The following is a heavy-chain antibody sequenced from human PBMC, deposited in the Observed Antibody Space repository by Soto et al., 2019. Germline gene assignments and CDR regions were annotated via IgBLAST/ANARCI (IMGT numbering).Heavy chain of an antibody. J-gene: IGHJ4*02. CDR1: GYRFTSYW. CDR2: IYPGDSDT. D-gene: IGHD5-12*01. V-gene: IGHV5-51*01. CDR3: ARLLYGDGYPDSVLDY. Sequence: PGESLKISCKGSGYRFTSYWIGWVRQMPGEGLEWMAIIYPGDSDTRYSPSFQGQVTISADKSISTAYLQWSSLKASDTAMYYCARLLYGDGYPDSVLDYWGQGTLVTVSS.